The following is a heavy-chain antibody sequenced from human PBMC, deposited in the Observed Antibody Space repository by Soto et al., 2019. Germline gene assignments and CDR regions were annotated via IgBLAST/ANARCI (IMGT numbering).Heavy chain of an antibody. Sequence: EVQLLESGGDLVQPGGSLRLTCAASGFIFTSYAMSWVRQVPGKGLEWVSSINVDDSTYYTESVRGRFTVSRDNSKNTLYLHMNSLRAEDTALYYCAKYYYFDYWGRGTLVTVSS. J-gene: IGHJ4*02. CDR2: INVDDST. CDR1: GFIFTSYA. V-gene: IGHV3-23*01. CDR3: AKYYYFDY.